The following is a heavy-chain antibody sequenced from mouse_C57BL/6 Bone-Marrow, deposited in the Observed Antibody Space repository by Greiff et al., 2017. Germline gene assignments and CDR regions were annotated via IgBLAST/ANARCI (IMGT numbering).Heavy chain of an antibody. D-gene: IGHD1-1*01. J-gene: IGHJ4*01. Sequence: EVKVVESGGGLVQPGGSLKLSCAASGFTFSDYGMAWVRQAPRKGPEWVAFISNLAYSIYYADTVTGRFTISRENAKNTLYLEMSSLRSEDTAMYYCARVYYYGSSYAMDYWGQGTSVTVSS. CDR2: ISNLAYSI. CDR3: ARVYYYGSSYAMDY. CDR1: GFTFSDYG. V-gene: IGHV5-15*01.